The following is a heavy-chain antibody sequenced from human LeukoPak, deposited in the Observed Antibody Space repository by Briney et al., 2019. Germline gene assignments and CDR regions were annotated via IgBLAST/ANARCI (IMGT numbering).Heavy chain of an antibody. D-gene: IGHD1-26*01. Sequence: SETLSLTCTVSGGSISSGSYYWSWIRQPAGKGLEWIGRIYTSGSTNYNPSLKSRVTISVDTSKNQFSLKLSSVTAADTVVYYCARDGTPYGGYFDYWGQGTLVTVSS. CDR3: ARDGTPYGGYFDY. CDR2: IYTSGST. V-gene: IGHV4-61*02. CDR1: GGSISSGSYY. J-gene: IGHJ4*02.